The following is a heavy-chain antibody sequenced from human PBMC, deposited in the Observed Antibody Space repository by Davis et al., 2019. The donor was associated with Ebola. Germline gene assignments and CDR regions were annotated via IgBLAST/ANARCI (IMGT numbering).Heavy chain of an antibody. J-gene: IGHJ4*02. CDR2: ISIDGITK. Sequence: GESLKISCAASGFIFSTYEIHWVRQAPGKGLEWVATISIDGITKYYTDSVKGRITISRDNSKNTLFLQMDNLRPEDTAVYYCARSPQVRGQPDTVVTPYGYFFDFWGQGTLVTVSS. CDR1: GFIFSTYE. D-gene: IGHD3-10*01. V-gene: IGHV3-30-3*01. CDR3: ARSPQVRGQPDTVVTPYGYFFDF.